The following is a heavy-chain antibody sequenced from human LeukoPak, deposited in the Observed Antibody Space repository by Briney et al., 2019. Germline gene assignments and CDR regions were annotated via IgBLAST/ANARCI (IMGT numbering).Heavy chain of an antibody. CDR1: GGSISSYY. Sequence: PSETLSLTCTVSGGSISSYYWSWIRQPPGKGLEWIGYIYYSGSTNYNPSLKSRVTISVKTSKNQFSLKLGSVTAADTAVYYCARHGDTAGAVTPFDYWGQGTLVTVSS. D-gene: IGHD6-13*01. CDR3: ARHGDTAGAVTPFDY. V-gene: IGHV4-59*08. CDR2: IYYSGST. J-gene: IGHJ4*02.